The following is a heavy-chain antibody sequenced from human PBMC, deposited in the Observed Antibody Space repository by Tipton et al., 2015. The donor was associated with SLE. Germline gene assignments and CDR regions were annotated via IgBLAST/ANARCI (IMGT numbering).Heavy chain of an antibody. D-gene: IGHD6-19*01. V-gene: IGHV3-33*01. Sequence: SLRLSCAASGFTFSSYGMHWVRQAPGKGLEWVAVIWYDGSNKYYADSVKGRFTISRDNSKNTLYLQVNSLGAEDTAVYYCARHGAYMSSGWSGAFDIWGQGTMVTVSS. J-gene: IGHJ3*02. CDR2: IWYDGSNK. CDR1: GFTFSSYG. CDR3: ARHGAYMSSGWSGAFDI.